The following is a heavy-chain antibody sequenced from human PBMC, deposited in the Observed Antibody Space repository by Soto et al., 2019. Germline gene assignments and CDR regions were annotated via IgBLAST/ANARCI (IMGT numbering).Heavy chain of an antibody. CDR3: AKDRGLAESGRWSHYYYGMDG. J-gene: IGHJ6*02. Sequence: GGSLRLASAASGFTLSSYATGWVRQAPGKGLEWVSAISGSGGSTYYGDSVRGRFTISRDNSKNTLFREMNSLRSEDTAVYYCAKDRGLAESGRWSHYYYGMDGWVQGTTVTVCS. CDR2: ISGSGGST. V-gene: IGHV3-23*01. CDR1: GFTLSSYA. D-gene: IGHD1-26*01.